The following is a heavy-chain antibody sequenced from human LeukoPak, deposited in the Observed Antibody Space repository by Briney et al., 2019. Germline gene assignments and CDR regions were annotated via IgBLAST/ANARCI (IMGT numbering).Heavy chain of an antibody. Sequence: GGSLRLSCAASGFTFSSYGMHWVRQAPGKGLEWVAVIWYDGSNKYYADSVKGRFTISRDNSKNTLYLQMNSLRAEDTAVYCCAKDGAYCSSTSCYWEVSYFDYWGQGTLVTVSS. CDR1: GFTFSSYG. CDR3: AKDGAYCSSTSCYWEVSYFDY. D-gene: IGHD2-2*01. J-gene: IGHJ4*02. V-gene: IGHV3-33*06. CDR2: IWYDGSNK.